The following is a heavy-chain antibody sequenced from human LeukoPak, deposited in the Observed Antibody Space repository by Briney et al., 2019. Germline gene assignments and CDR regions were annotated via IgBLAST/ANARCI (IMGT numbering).Heavy chain of an antibody. V-gene: IGHV3-74*01. CDR2: INSDGSST. J-gene: IGHJ4*02. D-gene: IGHD1-26*01. CDR1: GFNFNNYW. CDR3: ARESAMGATTGDY. Sequence: GGSLRLSCAASGFNFNNYWMHWVRQAPGKGLVWVPRINSDGSSTNYADSVKGRFAISRDNAKNTLYLQMKSLRADDTAVYYCARESAMGATTGDYWGQGTLVTVSS.